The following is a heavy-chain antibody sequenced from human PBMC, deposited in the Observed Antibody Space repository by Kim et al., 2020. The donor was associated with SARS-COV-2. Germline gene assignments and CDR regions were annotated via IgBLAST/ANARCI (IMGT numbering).Heavy chain of an antibody. V-gene: IGHV3-7*03. D-gene: IGHD3-3*01. CDR2: IKQDGSEK. CDR1: GFTFRTYW. CDR3: AREWSDGSGYYDFWSGYLIPNACDI. J-gene: IGHJ3*02. Sequence: GGSLRLSCAASGFTFRTYWMSWVRQAPGKGLEWVANIKQDGSEKYYVDSVKGRFTISRDNAKNSLYLQMNSLRAEDTAVYYCAREWSDGSGYYDFWSGYLIPNACDIWGQGTMITVSS.